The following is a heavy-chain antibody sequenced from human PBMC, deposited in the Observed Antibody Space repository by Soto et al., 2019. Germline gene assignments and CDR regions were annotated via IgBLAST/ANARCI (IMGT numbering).Heavy chain of an antibody. CDR1: GYTFTSYG. V-gene: IGHV1-18*01. Sequence: GASVKVSGKASGYTFTSYGISWVRQAPGQGLEWMGWISAYNGNTNYAQKLQGRVTMTTDTSTSTAYMELRSLRSDDTAVYYCASPYYDSSGADDAFDIWGQGTMVTVSS. J-gene: IGHJ3*02. CDR3: ASPYYDSSGADDAFDI. CDR2: ISAYNGNT. D-gene: IGHD3-22*01.